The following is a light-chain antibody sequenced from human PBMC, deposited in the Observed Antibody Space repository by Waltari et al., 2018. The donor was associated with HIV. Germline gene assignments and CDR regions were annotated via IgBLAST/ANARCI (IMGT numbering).Light chain of an antibody. CDR1: SSNIGAGYD. CDR2: GNP. CDR3: QSYDTSLSAYV. J-gene: IGLJ1*01. Sequence: QSVLAQPPSVSGAPGQRVTISCTGSSSNIGAGYDVHWYQQLPGTAPKFLIYGNPNRPSGVPDRFSGFKSGSSASLAITGLQAEDEADYYCQSYDTSLSAYVFGTGTKVTVL. V-gene: IGLV1-40*01.